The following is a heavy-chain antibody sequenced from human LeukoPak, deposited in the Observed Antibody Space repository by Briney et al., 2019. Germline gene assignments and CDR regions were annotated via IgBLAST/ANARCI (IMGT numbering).Heavy chain of an antibody. CDR1: GGSISSGDYY. CDR2: MYYSGST. CDR3: ARPYYYDSRIDP. V-gene: IGHV4-30-4*01. J-gene: IGHJ5*02. D-gene: IGHD3-22*01. Sequence: SQTLSLTCTVSGGSISSGDYYWSWIRQPPGMGLEWIAYMYYSGSTYYNPSLKSRVTMSADTSKNQLSLKLSSVTAADTAVYYCARPYYYDSRIDPWGQGILVTVSS.